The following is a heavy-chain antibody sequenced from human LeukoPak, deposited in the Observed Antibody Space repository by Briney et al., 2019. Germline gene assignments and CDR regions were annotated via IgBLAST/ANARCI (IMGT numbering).Heavy chain of an antibody. D-gene: IGHD3-9*01. J-gene: IGHJ4*02. CDR1: GFTFSSYA. CDR3: ARNKKLRYFDWLSNVDH. Sequence: GGSLRLSCAASGFTFSSYAMHWVRQAPGKGLEWVAVISYDGSNKYYADSVKGRFTISRDNSKNTLYLQMNSLRAEDTAVYYCARNKKLRYFDWLSNVDHWGQGTLVTVSS. CDR2: ISYDGSNK. V-gene: IGHV3-30*04.